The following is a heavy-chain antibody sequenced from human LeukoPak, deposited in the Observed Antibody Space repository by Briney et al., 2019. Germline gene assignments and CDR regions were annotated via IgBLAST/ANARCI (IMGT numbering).Heavy chain of an antibody. V-gene: IGHV3-23*01. D-gene: IGHD3-9*01. CDR2: ISGSGGST. CDR3: AKDRPDILTGSQFDY. J-gene: IGHJ4*02. Sequence: GGSLRLSCAASGFTFSSYAMSWVRQAPGKGLEWVSAISGSGGSTYYADSVKGRFTFSRDNTKNTLYLQMNSLRAEDTAVYYCAKDRPDILTGSQFDYWGQGTLVTVSS. CDR1: GFTFSSYA.